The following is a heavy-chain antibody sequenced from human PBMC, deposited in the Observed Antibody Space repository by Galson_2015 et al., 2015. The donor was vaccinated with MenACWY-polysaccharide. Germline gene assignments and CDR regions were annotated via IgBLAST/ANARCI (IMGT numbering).Heavy chain of an antibody. D-gene: IGHD6-6*01. CDR3: ARDAAVLEYSSSSRSPGGWFDP. CDR1: GGSISSGSYY. Sequence: TLSLTCTVSGGSISSGSYYWTWIRQPAGKGLEWIGRIYTSGSTKHNPSLKSRVTTSIDTSENQFSLKLSSVTAADTAVYYCARDAAVLEYSSSSRSPGGWFDPWGQGTLVTVSS. V-gene: IGHV4-61*02. CDR2: IYTSGST. J-gene: IGHJ5*02.